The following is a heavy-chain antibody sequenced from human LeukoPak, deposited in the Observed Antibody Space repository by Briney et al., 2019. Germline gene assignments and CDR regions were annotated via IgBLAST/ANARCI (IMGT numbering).Heavy chain of an antibody. CDR1: GGSISSYY. Sequence: SETLSLTCTVSGGSISSYYWSWIRQPPGKGLEWIGYIYYSGSANYNPSLKSRVTISVDTSKNQFSLKLSSVTAADTAVYYCARGRYDYVWGSYPSNDYWGQGTLVTVSS. CDR2: IYYSGSA. J-gene: IGHJ4*02. CDR3: ARGRYDYVWGSYPSNDY. D-gene: IGHD3-16*01. V-gene: IGHV4-59*12.